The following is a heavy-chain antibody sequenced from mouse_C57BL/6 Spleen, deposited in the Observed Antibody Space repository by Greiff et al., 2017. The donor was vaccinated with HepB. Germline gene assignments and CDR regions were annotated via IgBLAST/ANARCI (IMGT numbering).Heavy chain of an antibody. CDR2: INPNNGGT. D-gene: IGHD1-1*01. Sequence: EVQLQQSGPELVKPGASVKISCKASGYTFTDYYMNWVKQSHGKSLEWIGDINPNNGGTSYNQKFKGKATLTVDKSSSTAYMELRSLTSEDSAVYYCASPPYSWFAYWGQGTLVTVSA. CDR3: ASPPYSWFAY. V-gene: IGHV1-26*01. CDR1: GYTFTDYY. J-gene: IGHJ3*01.